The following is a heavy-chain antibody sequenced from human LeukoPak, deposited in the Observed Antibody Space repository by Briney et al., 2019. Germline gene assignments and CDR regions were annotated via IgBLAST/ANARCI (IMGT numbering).Heavy chain of an antibody. CDR3: ARGAWWELLYTHFDY. CDR1: GFTFSSYA. CDR2: ISYDGSNK. D-gene: IGHD1-26*01. J-gene: IGHJ4*02. V-gene: IGHV3-30-3*01. Sequence: PGRSLRLSCAASGFTFSSYAMHWVRQAPGKGLEWVAVISYDGSNKYYADSVKGRFTISRDNSKNTLYLQMNSLRAEDTAVYYCARGAWWELLYTHFDYWGQGTLVTVSS.